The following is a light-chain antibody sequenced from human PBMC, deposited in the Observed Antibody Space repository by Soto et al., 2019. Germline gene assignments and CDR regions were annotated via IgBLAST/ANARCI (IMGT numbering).Light chain of an antibody. Sequence: QSALTQPASVSGSPGQSITISCTGTSSDIGFYNYVSWYQQSPGKAPKLLIYGVTNRPSGISYRFSGSKSGSTASLTIYGLRDEDEADYYCSSYSTSFFYVFGTGTQLTVL. CDR2: GVT. V-gene: IGLV2-14*01. J-gene: IGLJ1*01. CDR1: SSDIGFYNY. CDR3: SSYSTSFFYV.